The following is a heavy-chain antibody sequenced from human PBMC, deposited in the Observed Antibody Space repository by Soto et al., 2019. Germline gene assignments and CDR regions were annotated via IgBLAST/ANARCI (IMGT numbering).Heavy chain of an antibody. CDR2: IYYSGST. Sequence: VQLQESGPGLVKPSETLSLTCTVSGGSMSTYYWSWFRQPPGKGLEWIGYIYYSGSTDYNPSLQSRVTISVDTSNNQFSLKLSSVTAADPAVYYCARGGWYIDYWGQGTLVTVSS. V-gene: IGHV4-59*01. CDR1: GGSMSTYY. CDR3: ARGGWYIDY. J-gene: IGHJ4*02. D-gene: IGHD6-19*01.